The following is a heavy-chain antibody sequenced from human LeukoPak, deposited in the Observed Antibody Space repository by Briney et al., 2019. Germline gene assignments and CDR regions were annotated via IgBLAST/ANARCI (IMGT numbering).Heavy chain of an antibody. D-gene: IGHD2-2*01. Sequence: GSSVKVSCKASGGTFSSYAISWVRQAPGQGLEWMGGIIPIFGTANYAQKFQGRVTITADESTSTAYMELSSLRSEDTAVYYCARDALGYCSSTSCYAFDYWGQGTLVTVSS. CDR2: IIPIFGTA. V-gene: IGHV1-69*01. J-gene: IGHJ4*02. CDR1: GGTFSSYA. CDR3: ARDALGYCSSTSCYAFDY.